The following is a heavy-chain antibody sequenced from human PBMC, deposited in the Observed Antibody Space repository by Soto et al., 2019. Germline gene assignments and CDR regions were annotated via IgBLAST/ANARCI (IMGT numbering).Heavy chain of an antibody. D-gene: IGHD4-17*01. V-gene: IGHV3-30-3*01. Sequence: QVQLVESGGGVVQPGRSPRLSCAASGFTFSSYAMHWVRQAPGKGLEWVAVISYDGSNKYYADSVKGRFTISRDNSKNTLYLQMNSLRAEDTAVYYCARDPNYGDYGRFDYWGQGTLVTVSS. CDR1: GFTFSSYA. CDR3: ARDPNYGDYGRFDY. CDR2: ISYDGSNK. J-gene: IGHJ4*02.